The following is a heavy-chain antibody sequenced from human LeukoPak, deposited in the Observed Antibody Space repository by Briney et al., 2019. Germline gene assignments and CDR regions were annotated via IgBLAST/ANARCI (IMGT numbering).Heavy chain of an antibody. Sequence: ASVKVSCKASGGTFTSYYMHWVRQAPGQGLEWMGVIHPSVGSTTYAQKFQGRVTMTWDTSTSTVYMELSSLRSEDTAVYYCVRSSYGLNPDYWGQGTLVTVSS. CDR2: IHPSVGST. J-gene: IGHJ4*02. V-gene: IGHV1-46*01. CDR1: GGTFTSYY. D-gene: IGHD5-18*01. CDR3: VRSSYGLNPDY.